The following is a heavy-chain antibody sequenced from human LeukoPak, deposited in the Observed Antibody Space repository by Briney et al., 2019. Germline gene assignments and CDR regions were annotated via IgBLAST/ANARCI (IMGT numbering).Heavy chain of an antibody. CDR3: VRDRVFDAFDI. J-gene: IGHJ3*02. D-gene: IGHD4-17*01. CDR2: ISYDGSNK. CDR1: GFTFSSYG. Sequence: PGGSLRLSCAASGFTFSSYGTHWVRQAPGKGLEWVAVISYDGSNKYYADSVKGRFTISRDNSKNTLYLQMNSLRAEDTAVYYCVRDRVFDAFDIWGQGTMVTVSS. V-gene: IGHV3-30*03.